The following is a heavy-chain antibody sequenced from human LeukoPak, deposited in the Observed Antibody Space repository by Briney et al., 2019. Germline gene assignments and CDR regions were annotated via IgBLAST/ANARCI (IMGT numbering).Heavy chain of an antibody. J-gene: IGHJ4*02. CDR1: GFSITTGYY. V-gene: IGHV4-38-2*02. Sequence: PSETLSLTCTVSGFSITTGYYWAWIRQPPGKGLEWIGYIYHSGSTYYNPSLKSRVTISVDRSKNQFSLKLSSVTAADTAVYYCARDSPVGASTGDYWGQGTLVTVSS. CDR3: ARDSPVGASTGDY. CDR2: IYHSGST. D-gene: IGHD1-26*01.